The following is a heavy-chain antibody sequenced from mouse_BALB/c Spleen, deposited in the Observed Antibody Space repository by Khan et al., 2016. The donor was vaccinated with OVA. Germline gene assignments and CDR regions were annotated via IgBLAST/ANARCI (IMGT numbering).Heavy chain of an antibody. J-gene: IGHJ3*01. CDR2: INTETGEP. D-gene: IGHD2-2*01. V-gene: IGHV9-2-1*01. CDR1: GYTFTDYS. CDR3: ARRDYGYNWFAY. Sequence: QIQLVQSGPELKKPGETVKISCKASGYTFTDYSMHWVKQAPGKGLKWMGWINTETGEPTYADDFKGRFAFSLETSASTAFLQINNRKNEDTATYFCARRDYGYNWFAYWGQGTLVTVSA.